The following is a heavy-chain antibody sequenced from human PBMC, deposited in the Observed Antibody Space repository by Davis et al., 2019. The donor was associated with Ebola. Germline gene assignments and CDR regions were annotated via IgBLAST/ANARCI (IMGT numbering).Heavy chain of an antibody. Sequence: GESLKISCKGSGYSFTSYWIGWVRQMPGKGLEWMGIIYPGDSDTRYSPSFQGQVTISPDKSISTAYLQWSSLKASDTAMYYCARRGAVADNYYYGMDVWGQGTTVTVSS. CDR2: IYPGDSDT. CDR3: ARRGAVADNYYYGMDV. J-gene: IGHJ6*02. D-gene: IGHD6-19*01. CDR1: GYSFTSYW. V-gene: IGHV5-51*01.